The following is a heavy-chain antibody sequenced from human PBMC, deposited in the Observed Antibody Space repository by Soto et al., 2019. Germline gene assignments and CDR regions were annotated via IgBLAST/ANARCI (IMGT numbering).Heavy chain of an antibody. V-gene: IGHV3-21*02. J-gene: IGHJ5*01. CDR1: GFTFSAYT. Sequence: EVQLVESGGGLVKPGGSLRLSCAASGFTFSAYTMNWVRQAPGKGLEWVSSLDPSSTYIYYADSVKGRFTLSRDNAKNSLFLRLNSLRADDTALYYSVRGSHGDYDSWGQGTLVTVSS. CDR2: LDPSSTYI. D-gene: IGHD4-17*01. CDR3: VRGSHGDYDS.